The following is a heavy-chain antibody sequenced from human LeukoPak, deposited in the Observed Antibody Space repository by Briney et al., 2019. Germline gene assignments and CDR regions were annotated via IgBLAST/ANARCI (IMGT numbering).Heavy chain of an antibody. J-gene: IGHJ4*02. CDR1: GGSLTNYY. CDR2: IYYSGST. Sequence: SETLSLTCTVSGGSLTNYYWTWLRQAPGKGLEWIGYIYYSGSTNYNPSLKSRVTISVDTSKNQFSLKLSSVTAADTAMYYCARADYYDSSIDYWGQGTLVTVSS. V-gene: IGHV4-59*01. CDR3: ARADYYDSSIDY. D-gene: IGHD3-22*01.